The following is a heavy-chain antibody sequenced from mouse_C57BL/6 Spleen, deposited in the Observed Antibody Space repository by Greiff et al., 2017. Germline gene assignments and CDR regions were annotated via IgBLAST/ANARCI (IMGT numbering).Heavy chain of an antibody. V-gene: IGHV5-6*02. CDR1: GFTFSSYG. D-gene: IGHD3-2*02. Sequence: DVMLVESGGDLVKPGGSLKLSCAASGFTFSSYGMSWVRQTPDKRLEWVATISSGGSYTYYPDSVKGRFTISRDNAKNTLYLQMSSLKSEDTAMYYCARQGLDSSGYIYYYAMDYWGQGTSVTVSS. CDR2: ISSGGSYT. CDR3: ARQGLDSSGYIYYYAMDY. J-gene: IGHJ4*01.